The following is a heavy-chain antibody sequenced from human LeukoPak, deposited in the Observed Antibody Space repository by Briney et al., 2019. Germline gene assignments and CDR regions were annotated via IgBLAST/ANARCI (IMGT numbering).Heavy chain of an antibody. D-gene: IGHD5-18*01. V-gene: IGHV1-46*01. Sequence: ASVKVSRKASGYTFTSYYMHWVRQAPGQGLEWMGIINPSGGSTSYAQKFQGRVTMTRDTSTSTVYMELSSLRSEDTAVYYCAREGYSYGYDYWGQGTLVTVSS. J-gene: IGHJ4*02. CDR2: INPSGGST. CDR3: AREGYSYGYDY. CDR1: GYTFTSYY.